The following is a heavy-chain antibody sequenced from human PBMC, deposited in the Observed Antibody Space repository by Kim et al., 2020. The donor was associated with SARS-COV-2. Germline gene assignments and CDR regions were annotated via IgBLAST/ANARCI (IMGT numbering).Heavy chain of an antibody. CDR3: AREFGGSGSYYNY. D-gene: IGHD3-10*01. V-gene: IGHV5-10-1*01. CDR1: GYSFTSYC. Sequence: GESLKISCKGSGYSFTSYCISWVRQMPGKGLEWMGRIDPSDSYTNYSPSFQGHVTISADKSISTAYLQWSSLKASDTAMYYCAREFGGSGSYYNYWGQGTLVTVSS. J-gene: IGHJ4*02. CDR2: IDPSDSYT.